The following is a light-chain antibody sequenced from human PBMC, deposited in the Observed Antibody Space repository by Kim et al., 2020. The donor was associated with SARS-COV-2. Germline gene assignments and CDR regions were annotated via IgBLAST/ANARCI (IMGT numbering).Light chain of an antibody. CDR1: QSVGSY. Sequence: VSPGARATLSCRASQSVGSYLAWYQHKPGQAPRLLISGASTRATGISPRFSGSGSGREFTLTIDSLQSEDVAFYYCHQYNEWPLTFGGGTKVDIK. CDR2: GAS. CDR3: HQYNEWPLT. V-gene: IGKV3-15*01. J-gene: IGKJ4*01.